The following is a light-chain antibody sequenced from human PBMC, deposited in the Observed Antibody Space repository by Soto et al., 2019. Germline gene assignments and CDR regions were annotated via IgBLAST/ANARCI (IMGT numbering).Light chain of an antibody. CDR2: DKS. CDR3: QQSSNRPPWIT. V-gene: IGKV3-11*01. CDR1: QTVSSY. Sequence: EIVLTQSPCTLSLSPGGRSTLSCRASQTVSSYLAWYRQKPGQAPRLLIYDKSNRATGIPARFSGSGSGTDFTLTISSLEPEDFAVYYCQQSSNRPPWITFGQATRLEIK. J-gene: IGKJ5*01.